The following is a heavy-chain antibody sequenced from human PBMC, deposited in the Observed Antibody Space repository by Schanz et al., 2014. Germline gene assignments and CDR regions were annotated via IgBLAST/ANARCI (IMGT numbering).Heavy chain of an antibody. J-gene: IGHJ6*02. CDR3: YGMDV. CDR2: INHSGST. V-gene: IGHV4-34*10. Sequence: QLELQESGPGLVKPSETLSLTCAVYGGSFSGYYWSWIRQPPGKGLEWIGEINHSGSTNYNPSLKSRVTISIDTSKNQFSLRLTSVTAADTAVYYCYGMDVWGQGTTVTVSS. CDR1: GGSFSGYY.